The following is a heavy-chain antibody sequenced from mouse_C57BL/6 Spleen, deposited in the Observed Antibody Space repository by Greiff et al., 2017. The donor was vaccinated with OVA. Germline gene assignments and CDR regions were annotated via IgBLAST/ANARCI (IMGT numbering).Heavy chain of an antibody. V-gene: IGHV1-26*01. Sequence: VQLQQSGPELVKPGASVKISCKASGFTFTDYYMNWVKQSHGKSLEWIGDINPNNGGTSYNQKFKGKATLTVDKSSSTAYMELRSLTSEDSAVYYCARGLRAPFDYWGQGTTLTVSS. CDR2: INPNNGGT. CDR3: ARGLRAPFDY. CDR1: GFTFTDYY. D-gene: IGHD2-2*01. J-gene: IGHJ2*01.